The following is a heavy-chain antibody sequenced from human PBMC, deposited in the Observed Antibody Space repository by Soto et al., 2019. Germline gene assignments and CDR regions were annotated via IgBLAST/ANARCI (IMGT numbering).Heavy chain of an antibody. V-gene: IGHV3-30*18. D-gene: IGHD3-10*01. J-gene: IGHJ6*02. CDR2: ISYDGSNK. Sequence: GGSLRLSCAASGFTFSSYGMHWVRQAPGKGLEWVAVISYDGSNKYYADSVKGRFTISRDNSKNTLYLQMNSLRAEVTAVYYCAKAGAYYYYGMDVWGQGTTVTVSS. CDR3: AKAGAYYYYGMDV. CDR1: GFTFSSYG.